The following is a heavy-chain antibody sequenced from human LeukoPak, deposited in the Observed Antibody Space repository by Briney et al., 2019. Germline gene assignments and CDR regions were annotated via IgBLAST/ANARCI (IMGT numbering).Heavy chain of an antibody. CDR2: IRPDGSEK. CDR3: ARENYFSFEY. CDR1: GFSFSIYW. Sequence: PGGSLRLSCAASGFSFSIYWVTWVRQAPGKGLEWVANIRPDGSEKYYADSVRGRCTISRDNTRNTLDLQMNSLRPEDTAVYYCARENYFSFEYWGQGALVTVSS. D-gene: IGHD3-16*01. V-gene: IGHV3-7*03. J-gene: IGHJ4*02.